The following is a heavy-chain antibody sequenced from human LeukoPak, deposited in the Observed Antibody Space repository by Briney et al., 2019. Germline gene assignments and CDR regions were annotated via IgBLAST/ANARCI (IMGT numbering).Heavy chain of an antibody. D-gene: IGHD5-12*01. CDR3: ARSRGVATPVDS. V-gene: IGHV4-39*01. J-gene: IGHJ4*02. Sequence: SETLSLTCTVSGGSISSGDYYWGWIRQPPGKGLEWIANIYYSGSTFYNPSLKSRATISEDTSTNQFSLKLNSVTAADTAVYYCARSRGVATPVDSWGQGTLVTVSS. CDR2: IYYSGST. CDR1: GGSISSGDYY.